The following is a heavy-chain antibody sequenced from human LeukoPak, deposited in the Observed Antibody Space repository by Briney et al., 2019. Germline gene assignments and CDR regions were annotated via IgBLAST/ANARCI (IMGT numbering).Heavy chain of an antibody. Sequence: SETLSLTCTVSGGSISSYYWSWIRQPPGKGLEWIGYIFYSGSTNYNPSLKSRVTISVDTSKNQFSLKLSSVTAADTAVYYCARDLSDYDILTGYYLALYYFDYWGQGTLVTVSS. V-gene: IGHV4-59*12. CDR3: ARDLSDYDILTGYYLALYYFDY. J-gene: IGHJ4*02. D-gene: IGHD3-9*01. CDR1: GGSISSYY. CDR2: IFYSGST.